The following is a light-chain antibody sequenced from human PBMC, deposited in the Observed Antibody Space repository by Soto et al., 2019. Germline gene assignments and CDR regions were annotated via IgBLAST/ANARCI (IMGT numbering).Light chain of an antibody. V-gene: IGLV2-14*01. CDR1: SSDVGGSNY. CDR2: DVS. J-gene: IGLJ1*01. Sequence: QSVLTQPASVSGSPGQSITISCTGTSSDVGGSNYVSWYQQHPGKAPKLMIYDVSNRPSGVSNRFSGSKSGNTASLTISGLQAEDEADYYCGSYTSSSTIYVFATGTKLTVL. CDR3: GSYTSSSTIYV.